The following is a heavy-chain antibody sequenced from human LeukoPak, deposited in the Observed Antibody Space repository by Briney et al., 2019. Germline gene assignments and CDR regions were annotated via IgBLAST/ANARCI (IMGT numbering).Heavy chain of an antibody. D-gene: IGHD1-26*01. CDR3: ARVAVGARGFDY. CDR1: GGSISSGGYY. J-gene: IGHJ4*02. CDR2: IYYSGST. V-gene: IGHV4-31*03. Sequence: SSETLSLTCTVSGGSISSGGYYWSWIRQHPGKGLEWIGYIYYSGSTYYNPSLKSRVTISVDTSKNQFSLKLSSVTAADTAVYYCARVAVGARGFDYWGQGTLVTVSS.